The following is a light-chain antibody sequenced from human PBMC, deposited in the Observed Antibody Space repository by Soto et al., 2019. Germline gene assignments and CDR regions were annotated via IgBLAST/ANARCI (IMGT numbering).Light chain of an antibody. Sequence: EIVLTQSPSTLSSSPGNRATLSCRASQSVSSYLAWYHQKPGKAPRLLIYDASNRATGIPARFSGSGSGTDFTLTITSLEPEDFAVYYCQQRSNWPSTFGGGTKVEIK. CDR3: QQRSNWPST. CDR2: DAS. V-gene: IGKV3-11*01. J-gene: IGKJ4*01. CDR1: QSVSSY.